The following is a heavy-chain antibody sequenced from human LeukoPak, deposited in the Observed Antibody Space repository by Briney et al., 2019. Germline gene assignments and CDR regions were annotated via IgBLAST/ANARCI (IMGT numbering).Heavy chain of an antibody. J-gene: IGHJ3*02. Sequence: KSSETLSLTCTVSGGSISSYYWGWIRQPPGKGLEWIGSLSYSGSTYYNPSLKSRVTISVDTSKNQFSLKLSSVTAADTAVYYCARDPTYYYDSSGYDAFDIWGQGTMVTVSP. V-gene: IGHV4-39*07. CDR2: LSYSGST. D-gene: IGHD3-22*01. CDR1: GGSISSYY. CDR3: ARDPTYYYDSSGYDAFDI.